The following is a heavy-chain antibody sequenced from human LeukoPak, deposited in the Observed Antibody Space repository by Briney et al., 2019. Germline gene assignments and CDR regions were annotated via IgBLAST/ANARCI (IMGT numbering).Heavy chain of an antibody. J-gene: IGHJ4*02. CDR3: ARVDYTDEGFAY. CDR1: GFTFKNYW. Sequence: PGGSLRLSCAASGFTFKNYWMTWVRQAPGKGPEWVANIKHDGSEKNYVDSVKGRFTISRDNAKNSLSLQMNSLRAEDTALYYCARVDYTDEGFAYWGQGTLVTVSS. D-gene: IGHD4-11*01. CDR2: IKHDGSEK. V-gene: IGHV3-7*01.